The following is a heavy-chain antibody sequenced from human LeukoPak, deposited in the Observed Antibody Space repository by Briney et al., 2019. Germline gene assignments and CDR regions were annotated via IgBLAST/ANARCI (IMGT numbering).Heavy chain of an antibody. CDR3: ARVVVAATN. CDR2: ISAYNGNT. V-gene: IGHV1-18*01. D-gene: IGHD2-15*01. J-gene: IGHJ4*02. Sequence: ASVKVSCKASGYTFTSYDINWVRQATGQGLEWMGWISAYNGNTDYAQKLQGRVTMTTDTSTSTAYMELRSLRSDDTAVYYCARVVVAATNWGQGTLVTVSS. CDR1: GYTFTSYD.